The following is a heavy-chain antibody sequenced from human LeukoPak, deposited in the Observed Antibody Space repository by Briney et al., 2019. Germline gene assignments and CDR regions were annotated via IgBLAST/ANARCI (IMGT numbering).Heavy chain of an antibody. V-gene: IGHV7-4-1*02. CDR3: ARGRYYGAHAFGI. Sequence: GASVKVSCKASGYTFSNYGMNWVRQAPGQGLEWMGWININTGNPTYAQGFTGRFVFSLDTSVSTAYLQISSLKAEDTAVYYCARGRYYGAHAFGIWGQGTMVTVSS. J-gene: IGHJ3*02. CDR1: GYTFSNYG. D-gene: IGHD3-10*01. CDR2: ININTGNP.